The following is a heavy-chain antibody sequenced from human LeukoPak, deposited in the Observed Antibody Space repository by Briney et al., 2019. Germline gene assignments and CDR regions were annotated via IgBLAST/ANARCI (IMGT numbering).Heavy chain of an antibody. CDR3: ARARDARAGFDY. V-gene: IGHV1-18*01. CDR2: ISAYNGDT. CDR1: GYTFTSYG. Sequence: ASVKVSCMASGYTFTSYGISWVRQAPGQGLEWMGWISAYNGDTNSAQKLQGRVTMTTDTSTSTAYMELRSLRSDDTAVYYCARARDARAGFDYWGQGTLVTVSS. D-gene: IGHD6-19*01. J-gene: IGHJ4*02.